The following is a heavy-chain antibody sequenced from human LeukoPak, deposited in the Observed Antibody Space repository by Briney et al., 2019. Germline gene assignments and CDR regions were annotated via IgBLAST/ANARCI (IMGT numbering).Heavy chain of an antibody. CDR1: GFTVSSNY. J-gene: IGHJ1*01. Sequence: GGSLRLSCAASGFTVSSNYMSWVRQAPGKGLEWVSVIYSGGSTYYADSVKGRFTISRDNSKNTLYLQMNSLRAEDTAVYYCVGIVVAMWEEYFQHWGQGTLVTVSS. CDR3: VGIVVAMWEEYFQH. V-gene: IGHV3-66*01. CDR2: IYSGGST. D-gene: IGHD3-22*01.